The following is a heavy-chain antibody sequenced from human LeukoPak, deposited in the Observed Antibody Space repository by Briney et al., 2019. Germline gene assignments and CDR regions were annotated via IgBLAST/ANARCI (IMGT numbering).Heavy chain of an antibody. V-gene: IGHV3-48*04. Sequence: PGGSLRLSCAASGFNFNSYWMSWVRQAPGKGLEWVSYISSSGTTIYYADSVKGRFTISRDNAKNSLYLQMNSLRAEDTAVYYCARLQYSSFWYVDYWGQGTLVTVSS. CDR1: GFNFNSYW. CDR3: ARLQYSSFWYVDY. J-gene: IGHJ4*02. CDR2: ISSSGTTI. D-gene: IGHD6-6*01.